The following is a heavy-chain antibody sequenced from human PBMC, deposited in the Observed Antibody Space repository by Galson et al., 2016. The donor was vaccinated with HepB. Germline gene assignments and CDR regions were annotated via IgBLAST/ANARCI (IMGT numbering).Heavy chain of an antibody. CDR1: GGSISSSNFY. J-gene: IGHJ5*02. CDR2: IYESGST. CDR3: ARHRGIVLRNNWFVP. Sequence: SETLSLTCSVSGGSISSSNFYWGWIRQPPGKGLEWIGSIYESGSTRYNPSLKSRNTMSADTSKNQFSLKLTSVTAADTAVYYCARHRGIVLRNNWFVPWGQGTLVTVSS. V-gene: IGHV4-39*01. D-gene: IGHD2-15*01.